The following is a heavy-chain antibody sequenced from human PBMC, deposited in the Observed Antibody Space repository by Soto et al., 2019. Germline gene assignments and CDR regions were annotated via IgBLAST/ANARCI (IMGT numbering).Heavy chain of an antibody. V-gene: IGHV3-74*01. CDR2: INTDGSST. J-gene: IGHJ3*01. CDR1: GFSFSSYW. CDR3: ARSPGGYYID. D-gene: IGHD3-9*01. Sequence: GGSLRLSCADSGFSFSSYWMHWVRQGPGKGLVWVARINTDGSSTNYADSVKGRFSISRDNAKNTLYLLMNSLRAEDTAVYYCARSPGGYYIDWGQGTMVTVSS.